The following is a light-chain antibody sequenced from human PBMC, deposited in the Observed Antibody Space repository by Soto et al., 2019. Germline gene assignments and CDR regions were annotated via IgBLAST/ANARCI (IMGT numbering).Light chain of an antibody. CDR3: QQYGSLWT. CDR1: QSVTSNY. V-gene: IGKV3-20*01. J-gene: IGKJ1*01. CDR2: GAS. Sequence: EFVLTQSPGTLSLSPGVRATLSCRASQSVTSNYLAWYQQKTGQAPRLLIYGASSRVIGIPDRFSGSGSGTDFTLTISSLEPEDFAMYYCQQYGSLWTFGQGTKVEFK.